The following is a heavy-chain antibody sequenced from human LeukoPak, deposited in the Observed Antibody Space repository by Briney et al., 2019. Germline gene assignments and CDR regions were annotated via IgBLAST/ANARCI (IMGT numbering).Heavy chain of an antibody. V-gene: IGHV4-59*01. CDR2: IYYSGST. D-gene: IGHD3-10*01. Sequence: SETLSLTCTVSRGYISSYYFILIRPPPATGLDWFGYIYYSGSTNYNPSLKSRVTISVDTSKNQFSLKLSSVTAADTAVYYCVRASITMVRGGFDYWGQGTLVTVSS. CDR3: VRASITMVRGGFDY. J-gene: IGHJ4*02. CDR1: RGYISSYY.